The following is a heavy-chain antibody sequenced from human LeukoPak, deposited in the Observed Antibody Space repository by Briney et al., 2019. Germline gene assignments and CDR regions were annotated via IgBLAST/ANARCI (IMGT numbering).Heavy chain of an antibody. CDR1: GFTFDGCG. CDR2: ISGDGTST. CDR3: AKDIYGSGTYYYYGMDV. J-gene: IGHJ6*02. D-gene: IGHD3-10*01. V-gene: IGHV3-43*02. Sequence: GGSPRLSCAASGFTFDGCGMYWVRQAPGKGLEWVSIISGDGTSTYYADSVKGRFTISRDNSKNSLYLQMNSLRTEDTALYYCAKDIYGSGTYYYYGMDVWGQGTTVTVSS.